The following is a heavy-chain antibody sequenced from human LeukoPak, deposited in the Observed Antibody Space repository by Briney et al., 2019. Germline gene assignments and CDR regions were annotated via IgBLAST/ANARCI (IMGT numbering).Heavy chain of an antibody. CDR3: ARDDGGLFDY. D-gene: IGHD4-23*01. CDR1: GFTFSSYS. V-gene: IGHV3-21*01. J-gene: IGHJ4*02. CDR2: ISSSSSYI. Sequence: GGYLRLSCAASGFTFSSYSMNWVRQAPGKGLEWVSSISSSSSYIYYADSVKGRFTISRDNAKNSLYLQMNSLRAEDTAVYYCARDDGGLFDYWGQGTLVTVSS.